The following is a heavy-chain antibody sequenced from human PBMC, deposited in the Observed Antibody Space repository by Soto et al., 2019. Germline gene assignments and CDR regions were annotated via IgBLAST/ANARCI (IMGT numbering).Heavy chain of an antibody. CDR2: ISGSGGST. CDR3: AKFVQGSSWYGPPNWFDP. Sequence: GGSLRLSCAASGFTFSSYAMSWVRQAPGKGLEWVSAISGSGGSTYYADSVKGRFTISRDNSKNTLYLQMNSLRAEDTAVYYCAKFVQGSSWYGPPNWFDPWGQGTLVTVSS. CDR1: GFTFSSYA. D-gene: IGHD6-13*01. V-gene: IGHV3-23*01. J-gene: IGHJ5*02.